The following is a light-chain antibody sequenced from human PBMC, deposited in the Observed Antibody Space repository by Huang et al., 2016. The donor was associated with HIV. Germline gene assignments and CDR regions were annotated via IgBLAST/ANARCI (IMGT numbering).Light chain of an antibody. J-gene: IGKJ1*01. Sequence: EIVMTQSPATLSVSPGERATLSCRASQSVSSNLAWYQQKPGQAPRLLIYGASTRATGLPARFSGSGYGKEFTLTISSLQPEDVAVYYCQQYLTAPGFGQGTNVEI. V-gene: IGKV3-15*01. CDR1: QSVSSN. CDR3: QQYLTAPG. CDR2: GAS.